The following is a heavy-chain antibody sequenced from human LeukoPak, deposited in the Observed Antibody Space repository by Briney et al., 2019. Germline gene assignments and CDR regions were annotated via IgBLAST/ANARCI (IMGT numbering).Heavy chain of an antibody. CDR1: GGSFSGYY. V-gene: IGHV4-34*01. Sequence: SETLSLTCAVYGGSFSGYYWSWIRQPPGKGLEWIGEINHSGSTNYNPSLKSRVTISVDTSKNQFSLKLSSVTAADTAVYYCARAWYYDILTGYYRRPLTPFDYWGQGTLVTVSS. CDR3: ARAWYYDILTGYYRRPLTPFDY. J-gene: IGHJ4*02. CDR2: INHSGST. D-gene: IGHD3-9*01.